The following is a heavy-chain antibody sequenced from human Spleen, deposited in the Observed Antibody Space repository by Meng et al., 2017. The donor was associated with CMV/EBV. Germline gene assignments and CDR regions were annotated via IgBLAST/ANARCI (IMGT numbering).Heavy chain of an antibody. CDR1: GFTFSSYA. V-gene: IGHV3-23*01. CDR2: ISGSGGST. D-gene: IGHD1-14*01. J-gene: IGHJ3*02. Sequence: GESLKISCAASGFTFSSYAMSWVRQAPGKGLEWVSGISGSGGSTYYADSVKGRFTISRDNSKNTVYLQMNSLRAEDTAVYYCAKDLRTLDAFDIWGQGTMVTV. CDR3: AKDLRTLDAFDI.